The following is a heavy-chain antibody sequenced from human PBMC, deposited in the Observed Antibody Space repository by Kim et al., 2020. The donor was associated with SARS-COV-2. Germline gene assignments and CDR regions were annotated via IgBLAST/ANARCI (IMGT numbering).Heavy chain of an antibody. CDR3: ARGVVGCTEGGDY. V-gene: IGHV3-33*01. CDR2: IWYDGSNT. Sequence: GGSLRLSCAASGFTFSSYGMHWVRQAPGKGLEWVAAIWYDGSNTYYADSVKGRFTISRDNSKNTLYLQMNSLRAEDTAVYYCARGVVGCTEGGDYWGEGTRVSLPS. J-gene: IGHJ4*02. D-gene: IGHD1-26*01. CDR1: GFTFSSYG.